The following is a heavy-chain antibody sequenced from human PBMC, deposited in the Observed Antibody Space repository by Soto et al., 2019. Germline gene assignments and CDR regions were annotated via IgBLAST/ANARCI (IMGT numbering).Heavy chain of an antibody. D-gene: IGHD3-22*01. J-gene: IGHJ3*02. CDR2: INPNSGGT. CDR3: ARDNGLYYYDSSGYQGNHDAFDI. V-gene: IGHV1-2*04. CDR1: GYTFTSYA. Sequence: VASVKVSCQASGYTFTSYAMHWVRQAPGQGLEWMGWINPNSGGTNYAQKFQGWVTMTRDTSISTAYMELSRLRSDDTAVYYCARDNGLYYYDSSGYQGNHDAFDIWGQGTMVTVSS.